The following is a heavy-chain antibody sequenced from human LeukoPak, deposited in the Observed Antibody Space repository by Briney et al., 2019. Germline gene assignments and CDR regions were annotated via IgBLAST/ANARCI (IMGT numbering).Heavy chain of an antibody. CDR3: AKDGIAASSFDY. CDR2: IRYDGSNK. V-gene: IGHV3-30*02. CDR1: GFTFSSYS. J-gene: IGHJ4*02. Sequence: GGSLRLSCAASGFTFSSYSMHWVRQAPGKGLEWVAFIRYDGSNKYYADSVKGRFTISRDNSKNTLYLQMNSLRAEDTAVYYCAKDGIAASSFDYWGQGTLVTVSS. D-gene: IGHD2-15*01.